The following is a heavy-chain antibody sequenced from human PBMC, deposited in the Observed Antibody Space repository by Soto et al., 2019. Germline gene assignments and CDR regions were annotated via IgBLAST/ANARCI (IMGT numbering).Heavy chain of an antibody. J-gene: IGHJ6*02. CDR1: GFTFSSYG. CDR2: IWYDGSNK. CDR3: ARERYSSPPYYYYGMDV. V-gene: IGHV3-33*01. D-gene: IGHD5-18*01. Sequence: GGSLRLSCAASGFTFSSYGMHWVRQAPGKGLEWVAVIWYDGSNKYYADSVKGRFTISRDNSKNTLYLQMNSLRAEDTAVYYCARERYSSPPYYYYGMDVWGQGTTVTVSS.